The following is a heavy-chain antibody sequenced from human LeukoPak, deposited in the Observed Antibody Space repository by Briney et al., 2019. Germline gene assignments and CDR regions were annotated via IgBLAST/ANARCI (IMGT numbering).Heavy chain of an antibody. J-gene: IGHJ4*02. CDR3: ARDSLVYGGNFIDY. D-gene: IGHD4-23*01. Sequence: PGGSLRLSCAVSGFTLSGYSMNWVRQAPGKGLEWVAYIRSSGGIIYYADSVKGRFTISKDNAKNSLYLQMSSLRDEDTAVYFCARDSLVYGGNFIDYWGQGTLVTVSS. V-gene: IGHV3-48*02. CDR1: GFTLSGYS. CDR2: IRSSGGII.